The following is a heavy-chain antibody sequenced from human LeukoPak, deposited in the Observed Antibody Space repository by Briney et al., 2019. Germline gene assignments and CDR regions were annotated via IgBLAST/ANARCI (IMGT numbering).Heavy chain of an antibody. CDR3: AIKRGQGLDD. D-gene: IGHD3-16*01. V-gene: IGHV4-30-4*01. J-gene: IGHJ4*02. CDR2: IYYSGST. CDR1: GASISSDYYS. Sequence: SETLSLTCTVSGASISSDYYSRSWIRRPPGKGLEWIGYIYYSGSTSYNPSLKSRLTISIDTSKNQFSLKLSSVTAADTAVYYCAIKRGQGLDDWGQGTLVTVSS.